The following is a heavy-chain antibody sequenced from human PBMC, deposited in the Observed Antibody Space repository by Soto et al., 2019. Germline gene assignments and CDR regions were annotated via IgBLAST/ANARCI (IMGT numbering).Heavy chain of an antibody. CDR2: IIPIFGTA. J-gene: IGHJ5*02. CDR1: GGTFSSYA. D-gene: IGHD2-15*01. V-gene: IGHV1-69*13. CDR3: AGNLGSHINWFDP. Sequence: SVKVSCKASGGTFSSYAISWVRQAPGQGLEWMGGIIPIFGTANYAQKFQGRVTITADESTSTAYMELSSLRSEDTAVYYCAGNLGSHINWFDPWGQGTLVTVSS.